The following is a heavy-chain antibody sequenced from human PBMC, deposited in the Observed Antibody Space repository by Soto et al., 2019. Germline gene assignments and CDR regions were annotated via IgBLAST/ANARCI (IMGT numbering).Heavy chain of an antibody. CDR2: ISYDGSNK. J-gene: IGHJ4*02. V-gene: IGHV3-30*18. D-gene: IGHD3-10*01. CDR3: AKDQADVLLWFGELSAFDY. CDR1: GFTFSSYG. Sequence: PGGSLRLSCAASGFTFSSYGMHWVRQAPGKGLEWVAVISYDGSNKYYADSVKGRFTISRDNSKNTLYLQMNSLRAEDTAVYYCAKDQADVLLWFGELSAFDYWGQGTLVTVSS.